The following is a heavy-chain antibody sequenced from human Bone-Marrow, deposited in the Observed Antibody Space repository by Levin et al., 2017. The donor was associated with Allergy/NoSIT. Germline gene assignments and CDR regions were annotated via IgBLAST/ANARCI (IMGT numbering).Heavy chain of an antibody. CDR1: GFTFSSYA. V-gene: IGHV3-23*01. Sequence: ASVKVSCVVSGFTFSSYAMSWIRQTPDKGLEWISIISDNSRTIYYADSVRGRFTISRDNSKNTLYLQMNSLSAQDTALYYCVSYRDGPYIHIAYWGQGTLVTVSS. CDR3: VSYRDGPYIHIAY. D-gene: IGHD3-16*02. CDR2: ISDNSRTI. J-gene: IGHJ4*02.